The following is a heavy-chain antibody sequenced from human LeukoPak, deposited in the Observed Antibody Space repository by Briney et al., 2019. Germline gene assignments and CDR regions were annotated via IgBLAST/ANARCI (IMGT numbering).Heavy chain of an antibody. D-gene: IGHD2-15*01. CDR2: ISSSSSYI. CDR1: GFTFSSYS. Sequence: GGSLRLSCAASGFTFSSYSMNWVRQAPGKGLEWVSSISSSSSYIYYADSVKGRFTIPRDNAKNSLYLQMNSLRAEDTAVYYCASLACSGGSCYSYTDYWGQGTLVTVSS. CDR3: ASLACSGGSCYSYTDY. V-gene: IGHV3-21*01. J-gene: IGHJ4*02.